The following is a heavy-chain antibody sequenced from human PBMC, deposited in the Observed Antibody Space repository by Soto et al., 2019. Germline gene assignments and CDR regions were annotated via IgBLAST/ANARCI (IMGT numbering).Heavy chain of an antibody. CDR1: GFTFSSYA. J-gene: IGHJ6*03. V-gene: IGHV3-23*01. CDR3: AKRTEWGSDPDYYYYYMDV. CDR2: ISGSGGST. Sequence: GGSLRLSCAASGFTFSSYAMSWVRQAPGKGLEWVSAISGSGGSTYYADSVKGRFTISRDNSKNTLYLQMNSLRAEDTAVYYCAKRTEWGSDPDYYYYYMDVWGKGTTVTVSS. D-gene: IGHD1-26*01.